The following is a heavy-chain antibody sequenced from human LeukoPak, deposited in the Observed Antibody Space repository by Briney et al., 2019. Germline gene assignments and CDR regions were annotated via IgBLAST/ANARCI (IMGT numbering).Heavy chain of an antibody. V-gene: IGHV3-30*04. J-gene: IGHJ4*02. D-gene: IGHD1-26*01. Sequence: GGSLRLSCVASGFTFTGPSMHWVRQAPGKGLEWVAVVGNDEKTIFYADSVKGRFTISRDNSKNTLYLQMNGLRDEDTAVYYCAKERQVGGTAFDYRGQGSLVTVSS. CDR3: AKERQVGGTAFDY. CDR1: GFTFTGPS. CDR2: VGNDEKTI.